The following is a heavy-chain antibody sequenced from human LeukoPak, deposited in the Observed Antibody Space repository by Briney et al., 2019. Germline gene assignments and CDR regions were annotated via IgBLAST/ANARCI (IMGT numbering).Heavy chain of an antibody. J-gene: IGHJ6*02. Sequence: WGSLSLTCAGSGFTFSTYYWNWVRQPPGQGLKWVASISLNSAAIYYADSVKGRFTISRDNAKSSLHLTMDSLRAEDTDVYYCTKHINTDANTPLYDGMDDWGQGTMVTVSS. CDR3: TKHINTDANTPLYDGMDD. D-gene: IGHD5-18*01. CDR2: ISLNSAAI. V-gene: IGHV3-69-1*02. CDR1: GFTFSTYY.